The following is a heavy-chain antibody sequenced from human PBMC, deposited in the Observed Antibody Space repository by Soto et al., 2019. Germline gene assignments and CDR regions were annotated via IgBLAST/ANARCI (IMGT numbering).Heavy chain of an antibody. J-gene: IGHJ4*02. V-gene: IGHV3-23*01. CDR1: GFTFSSYA. CDR2: ISGSGGST. Sequence: LRLSCAASGFTFSSYAMSWVRQAPGKGLEWVSAISGSGGSTYYADSVKGRFTTSRDNSKNTLYLQMNSLRAEDTAVYYCAKEPSYDYVWGSYRHFDYWGQGTQVTVSS. CDR3: AKEPSYDYVWGSYRHFDY. D-gene: IGHD3-16*02.